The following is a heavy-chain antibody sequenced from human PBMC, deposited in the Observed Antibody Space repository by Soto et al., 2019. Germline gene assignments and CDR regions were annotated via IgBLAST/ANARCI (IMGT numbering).Heavy chain of an antibody. V-gene: IGHV1-8*01. CDR1: GYTFTSYD. CDR2: MNPNSGNT. D-gene: IGHD1-26*01. CDR3: ARGHIVGARPSNY. Sequence: ASVKVSCKTSGYTFTSYDINWVRQATGQGLEWMGWMNPNSGNTGYAQKFQGRVTMTRNSSTSTAYMELSSLRSEDTAVYYCARGHIVGARPSNYWGQGTLVTVSS. J-gene: IGHJ4*02.